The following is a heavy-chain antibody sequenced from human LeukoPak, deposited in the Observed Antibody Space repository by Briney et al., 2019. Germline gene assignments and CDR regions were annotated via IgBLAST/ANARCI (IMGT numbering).Heavy chain of an antibody. Sequence: GGSLRLSCAASGFTLSTYAMRWVRQAPGKGPEWVSGISGGGDSTYYADSVKGRFTISRDNAKNTLNLQMNSLRAEDTAVYYCARGRYCSSSSCYIDYWGQGTLVTVSS. D-gene: IGHD2-2*02. CDR2: ISGGGDST. V-gene: IGHV3-23*01. CDR3: ARGRYCSSSSCYIDY. J-gene: IGHJ4*02. CDR1: GFTLSTYA.